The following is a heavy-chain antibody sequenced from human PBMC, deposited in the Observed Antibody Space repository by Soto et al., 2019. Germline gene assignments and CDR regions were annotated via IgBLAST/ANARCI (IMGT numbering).Heavy chain of an antibody. CDR1: GGSISSSSYY. CDR3: ARRLYYDSSGFEGGGMDV. V-gene: IGHV4-39*01. D-gene: IGHD3-22*01. J-gene: IGHJ6*02. CDR2: VYYSGST. Sequence: QLQLQESGPGLVKPSETLSLTCTVSGGSISSSSYYWGWIRQPPGKGLEWIGSVYYSGSTYYNPSLKIRVTISVGTSKNQFSLKMSSVTAADTAVYYCARRLYYDSSGFEGGGMDVWGQGTTVTVSS.